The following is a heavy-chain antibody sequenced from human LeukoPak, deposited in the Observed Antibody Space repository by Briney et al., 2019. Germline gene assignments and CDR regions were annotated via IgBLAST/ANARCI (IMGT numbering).Heavy chain of an antibody. Sequence: GASVKVSCKASGHTFANYGISWVRQAPGQGLEWMGWISTKNGNTKYAQNFEGRITMTRDTLTNTAYMELRSLRSDDTAVYYCARDPYQQTLLTVFGVVIPFDSWGQGTLVTVSS. V-gene: IGHV1-18*01. CDR3: ARDPYQQTLLTVFGVVIPFDS. CDR1: GHTFANYG. CDR2: ISTKNGNT. D-gene: IGHD3-3*01. J-gene: IGHJ4*02.